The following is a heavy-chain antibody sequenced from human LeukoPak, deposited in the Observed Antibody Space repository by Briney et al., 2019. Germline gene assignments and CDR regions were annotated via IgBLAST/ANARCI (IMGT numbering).Heavy chain of an antibody. D-gene: IGHD3-10*01. CDR2: ISPDDSDT. CDR3: ARRVGRIGDYFDY. J-gene: IGHJ4*02. Sequence: GESLKISCKGSGYRFTSYWIGWVRQMPGKGLEWMGIISPDDSDTRYSPSFQGQVTISADKSISTAYLQWSSLEASDTAMYYCARRVGRIGDYFDYWGQGTLVTVSS. V-gene: IGHV5-51*01. CDR1: GYRFTSYW.